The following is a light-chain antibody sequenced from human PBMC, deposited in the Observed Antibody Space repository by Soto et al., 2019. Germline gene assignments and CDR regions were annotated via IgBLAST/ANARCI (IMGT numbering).Light chain of an antibody. J-gene: IGKJ1*01. V-gene: IGKV1-27*01. CDR2: AAS. CDR1: QGISTY. Sequence: DIQMTQSPSSLSTSVGDRVTITCRASQGISTYLAWYQQKPGKAPKLLIYAASTLQSGFPSRFSGSGSGTDFTIPISSLQPEDVAPYYCQTYNSAPQPFGQGTKVDIK. CDR3: QTYNSAPQP.